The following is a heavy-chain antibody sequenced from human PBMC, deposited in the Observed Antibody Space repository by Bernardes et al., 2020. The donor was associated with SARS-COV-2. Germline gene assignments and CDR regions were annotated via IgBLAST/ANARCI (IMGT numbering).Heavy chain of an antibody. CDR1: DGSISSSSYY. Sequence: SETLSLTCSVSDGSISSSSYYWGWIRQPPGKGLEWIGSVFYGGGTYYNPSLKSRVTISVDTSKNQFSLKLSSVTATDTAVYYCARHGSMGGLSGHWGQGTLVTVSS. V-gene: IGHV4-39*01. J-gene: IGHJ4*02. CDR2: VFYGGGT. D-gene: IGHD1-26*01. CDR3: ARHGSMGGLSGH.